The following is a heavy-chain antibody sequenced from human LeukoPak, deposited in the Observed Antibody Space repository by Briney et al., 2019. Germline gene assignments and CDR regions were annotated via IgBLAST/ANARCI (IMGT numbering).Heavy chain of an antibody. D-gene: IGHD2-15*01. CDR3: ARDLEALAAIDY. V-gene: IGHV1-2*06. Sequence: ASVTVSCKASGYSFTGYYIHWVRQAHGQGLEWMGRINPNSGGTNYAQKFQVRLTMTRDTSISTAYMELSRLTSDDTAVYFCARDLEALAAIDYWGQGTLVTVSS. J-gene: IGHJ4*02. CDR1: GYSFTGYY. CDR2: INPNSGGT.